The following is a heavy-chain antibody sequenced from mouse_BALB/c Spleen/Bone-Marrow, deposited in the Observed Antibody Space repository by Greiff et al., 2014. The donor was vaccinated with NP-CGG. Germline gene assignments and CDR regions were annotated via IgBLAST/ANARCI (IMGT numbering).Heavy chain of an antibody. D-gene: IGHD3-1*01. CDR3: ARGNAQGYPMDY. Sequence: EVQLVESGGGLVQPGGSRKLSCAASGFTFSSFGMHWVRQAPEKGLEWVAYISSGSSSIYYADTVKGRFTISRDNSKNILFLQMTSLRSEDTAMYYCARGNAQGYPMDYWGQGISVTVSS. CDR1: GFTFSSFG. CDR2: ISSGSSSI. J-gene: IGHJ4*01. V-gene: IGHV5-17*02.